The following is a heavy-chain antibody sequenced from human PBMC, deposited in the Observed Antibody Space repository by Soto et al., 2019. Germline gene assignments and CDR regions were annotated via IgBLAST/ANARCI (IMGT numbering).Heavy chain of an antibody. CDR2: INHSGST. CDR1: GGSFSGYY. J-gene: IGHJ3*01. CDR3: ARHSRYPYNNAFDL. Sequence: QVQLQQWGAGLLKPSETLSLTCAVYGGSFSGYYWSWIRQPPGKGLEWIGEINHSGSTNYNPSLKSRVTISVDTSKNQFSLKLSSVTAADTAVYYCARHSRYPYNNAFDLWGQGTMVTVSS. V-gene: IGHV4-34*01. D-gene: IGHD5-12*01.